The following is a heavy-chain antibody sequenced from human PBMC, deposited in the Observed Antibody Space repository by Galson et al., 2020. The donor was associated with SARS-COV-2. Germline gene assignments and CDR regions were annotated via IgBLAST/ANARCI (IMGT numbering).Heavy chain of an antibody. CDR3: ARDVGGYHDSSGYYSGDYYYGMDV. J-gene: IGHJ6*02. CDR2: IKHEGSEK. V-gene: IGHV3-7*01. Sequence: GESPKISCAASGFTYSSYWMSWVRQAPGTGLERVANIKHEGSEKHYVDSVNARSTISRDNAKNSLYLRMNSLRAEDTAVYYCARDVGGYHDSSGYYSGDYYYGMDVWGQGTTVTVSS. CDR1: GFTYSSYW. D-gene: IGHD3-22*01.